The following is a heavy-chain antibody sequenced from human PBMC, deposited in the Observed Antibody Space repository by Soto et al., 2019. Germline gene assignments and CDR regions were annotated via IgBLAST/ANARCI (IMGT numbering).Heavy chain of an antibody. D-gene: IGHD2-2*01. CDR3: ARPIVVVPAAIYGMDV. J-gene: IGHJ6*02. CDR1: GGTFSSYA. CDR2: IIPILGTA. Sequence: QVQLVQSGAEVKKPGSSVKVSCKASGGTFSSYAISWVRQAPGQGLEWMGGIIPILGTANYAQKFQGRVTITADKSTSTAYMELSSLRSEDTAVYYCARPIVVVPAAIYGMDVWGQGTTVTVSS. V-gene: IGHV1-69*06.